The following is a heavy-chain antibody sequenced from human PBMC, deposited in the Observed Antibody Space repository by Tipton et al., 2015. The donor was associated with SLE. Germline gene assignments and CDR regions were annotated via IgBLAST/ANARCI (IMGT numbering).Heavy chain of an antibody. CDR2: IYYSGST. J-gene: IGHJ3*02. Sequence: TLSLTCTVSGGSISSHYWSWIRQPPGKGLEWIGYIYYSGSTYYNPSLKSRVTISVDTSKNQFSLKLRSVTAADTAVYYCARYSSGKAFDIWGQGTMVTVSS. V-gene: IGHV4-59*04. CDR3: ARYSSGKAFDI. D-gene: IGHD6-19*01. CDR1: GGSISSHY.